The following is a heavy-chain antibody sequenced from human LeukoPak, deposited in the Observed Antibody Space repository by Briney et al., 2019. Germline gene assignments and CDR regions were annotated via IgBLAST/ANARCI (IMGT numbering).Heavy chain of an antibody. V-gene: IGHV1-69*05. D-gene: IGHD3-22*01. CDR2: IIPIFGTA. CDR1: GGTFSSYA. CDR3: ARRDYDSSGYYGLYYYYMDV. J-gene: IGHJ6*03. Sequence: SVKVSCKASGGTFSSYAISWVRQAPGQGLEWMGGIIPIFGTANYAQKFQGRVTITTDESTSTAYMELSSLRSEDTAVYYCARRDYDSSGYYGLYYYYMDVWGKGTTVTVSS.